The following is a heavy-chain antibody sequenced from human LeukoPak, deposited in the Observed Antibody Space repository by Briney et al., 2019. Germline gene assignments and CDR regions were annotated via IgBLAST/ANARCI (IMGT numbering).Heavy chain of an antibody. Sequence: GGSLRLSCAASGFAFSSYAMSWVRQAPGKGLEWVSAISGSGGSTYYADSVKGRFTTSRDNSKNTLYLQMNSLRAEDTAVYYCAKWGRKDPVDYWGQGTLVTVSS. CDR3: AKWGRKDPVDY. D-gene: IGHD3-16*01. J-gene: IGHJ4*02. CDR2: ISGSGGST. CDR1: GFAFSSYA. V-gene: IGHV3-23*01.